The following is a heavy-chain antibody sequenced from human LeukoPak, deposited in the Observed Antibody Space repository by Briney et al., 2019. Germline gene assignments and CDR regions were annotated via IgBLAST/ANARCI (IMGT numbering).Heavy chain of an antibody. Sequence: GGSLRLSFQAPGLTFTTNPMGWARQPPGRGREWVSPIIGSGGSTYYADSVKGRFTISRDNSKNTLYLQMNSLRAEDTAVYYCAKDRAYYYDSSGPFCMNWGQGTLVTVSS. J-gene: IGHJ4*02. CDR3: AKDRAYYYDSSGPFCMN. V-gene: IGHV3-23*01. D-gene: IGHD3-22*01. CDR1: GLTFTTNP. CDR2: IIGSGGST.